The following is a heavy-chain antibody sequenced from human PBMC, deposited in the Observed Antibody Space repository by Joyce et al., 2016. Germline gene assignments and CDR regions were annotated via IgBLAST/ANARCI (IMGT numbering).Heavy chain of an antibody. J-gene: IGHJ3*01. CDR3: ARDRRPYSNYYYDAFDF. D-gene: IGHD4-11*01. Sequence: EVQLVESGGGLVKPGGSLRLSCAASGFSFRTYSMNWVSQAPGKGLEWVSSISSSGSSIHYADSVKGRFTISRDNAKNSLYLQMSSLRAEDTAVYYCARDRRPYSNYYYDAFDFWGQGTMVTVSS. V-gene: IGHV3-21*01. CDR2: ISSSGSSI. CDR1: GFSFRTYS.